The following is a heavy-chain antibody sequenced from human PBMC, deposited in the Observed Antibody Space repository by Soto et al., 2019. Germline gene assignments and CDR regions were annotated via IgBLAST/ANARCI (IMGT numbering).Heavy chain of an antibody. Sequence: VQLLESGGGLVQPGGSMRLSCAASGFTFHTYGLSWVRQAPGKGRAWVSTISGSGRATYYLDSVKSRLTISRDNSKNTQYLQMNSLRVEDTAVDYCANWAPLGPIWYNWFDPLRQVTLVTVSS. V-gene: IGHV3-23*01. D-gene: IGHD7-27*01. CDR2: ISGSGRAT. J-gene: IGHJ5*02. CDR3: ANWAPLGPIWYNWFDP. CDR1: GFTFHTYG.